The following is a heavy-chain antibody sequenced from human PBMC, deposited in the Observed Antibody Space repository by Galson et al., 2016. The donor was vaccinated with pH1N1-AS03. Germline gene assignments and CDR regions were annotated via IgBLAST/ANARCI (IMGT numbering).Heavy chain of an antibody. J-gene: IGHJ3*02. Sequence: SVKVSCKASGGTFSSYAISWVRQAPGQGLEWMGGIIAMFGTANYAQKVQGRVTITADKSTSTAYMELSSLRSEDTAVYYCARDANYDFWCGHDAFDIWGQGTMVTVSS. V-gene: IGHV1-69*06. CDR2: IIAMFGTA. CDR1: GGTFSSYA. CDR3: ARDANYDFWCGHDAFDI. D-gene: IGHD3-3*01.